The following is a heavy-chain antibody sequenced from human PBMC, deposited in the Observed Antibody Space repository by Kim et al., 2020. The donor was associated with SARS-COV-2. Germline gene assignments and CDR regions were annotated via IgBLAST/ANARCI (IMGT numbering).Heavy chain of an antibody. CDR3: ARVDGVPGAIRKGYYNYGMDV. V-gene: IGHV3-21*01. CDR1: GFTFSRNS. J-gene: IGHJ6*02. Sequence: GGSLRLSCAASGFTFSRNSLNWVRQAPGKGLEWVSSISSSSRYIYYADSLKGRFTISRDNAKNSLYLQMNSLRAEDKAVYYCARVDGVPGAIRKGYYNYGMDVWGQGNTVTVSS. D-gene: IGHD2-2*02. CDR2: ISSSSRYI.